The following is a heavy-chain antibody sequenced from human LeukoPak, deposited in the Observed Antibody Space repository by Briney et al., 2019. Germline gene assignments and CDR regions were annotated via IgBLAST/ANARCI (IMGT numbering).Heavy chain of an antibody. CDR2: IYYSGST. Sequence: SETLSLTCTVSGGSISSGDYYWSWIRQPPGKGLEWIGYIYYSGSTYYNPSLKSRVTISVDTSKNQFSLKLSSVAAADTAVYYCARGDFGDWFDPWGQGTLVTVSS. CDR3: ARGDFGDWFDP. D-gene: IGHD3-16*01. V-gene: IGHV4-30-4*08. J-gene: IGHJ5*02. CDR1: GGSISSGDYY.